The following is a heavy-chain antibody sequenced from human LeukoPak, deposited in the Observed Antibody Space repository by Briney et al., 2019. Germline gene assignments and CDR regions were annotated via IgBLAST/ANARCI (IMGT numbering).Heavy chain of an antibody. Sequence: AISGRGGSTYYADSVKGRFTISRDNSKNTLYLQMNSLRAEDTAVYYCAKSRDVVATVFDYWGQGTLVTVSS. CDR2: ISGRGGST. V-gene: IGHV3-23*01. CDR3: AKSRDVVATVFDY. D-gene: IGHD5-12*01. J-gene: IGHJ4*02.